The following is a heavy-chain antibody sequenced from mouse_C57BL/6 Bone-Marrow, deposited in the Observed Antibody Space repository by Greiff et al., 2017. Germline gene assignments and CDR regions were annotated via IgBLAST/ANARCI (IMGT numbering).Heavy chain of an antibody. D-gene: IGHD2-4*01. CDR3: ARECYYDYDQVFYAMDY. J-gene: IGHJ4*01. V-gene: IGHV1-62-2*01. CDR1: GYTFTEYT. CDR2: FYPGSGSI. Sequence: QVQLQQSGAELVKPGASVKLSCKASGYTFTEYTIHWVKQRSGQGLEWIGWFYPGSGSIKYNEKFKDKATLTADKSSSTVYMELSRLTSEDSAVYFCARECYYDYDQVFYAMDYWGQGTSVTVSS.